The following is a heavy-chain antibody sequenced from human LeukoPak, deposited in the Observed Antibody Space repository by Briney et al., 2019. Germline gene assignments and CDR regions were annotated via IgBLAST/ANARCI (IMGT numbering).Heavy chain of an antibody. CDR1: GFTFSSYA. V-gene: IGHV3-21*01. Sequence: GGSLRLSCAASGFTFSSYAMNWVRQAPGKGLEWVSSISSSSSYIYYADSVKGRFTISRDNAKNSLYLQMNSLRAEDTAVYYCARDTSRGPYSSSWYLDYWGQGTLVTVSS. CDR2: ISSSSSYI. CDR3: ARDTSRGPYSSSWYLDY. D-gene: IGHD6-13*01. J-gene: IGHJ4*02.